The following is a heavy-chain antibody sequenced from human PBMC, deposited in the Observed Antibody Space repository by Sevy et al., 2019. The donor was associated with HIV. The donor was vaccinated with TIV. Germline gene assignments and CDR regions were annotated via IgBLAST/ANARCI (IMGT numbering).Heavy chain of an antibody. CDR1: GYTFTSYA. D-gene: IGHD3-3*01. CDR2: INAGNGNT. V-gene: IGHV1-3*01. CDR3: ANNFWSGYYSGGFDYYGMDV. Sequence: APVKVSCKASGYTFTSYAIHWVRQAPGQRLEWMGWINAGNGNTKYSQRFQGRVTITRDTSASTAYMELSSLRSEDTAVYYCANNFWSGYYSGGFDYYGMDVWGQRTTVTVSS. J-gene: IGHJ6*02.